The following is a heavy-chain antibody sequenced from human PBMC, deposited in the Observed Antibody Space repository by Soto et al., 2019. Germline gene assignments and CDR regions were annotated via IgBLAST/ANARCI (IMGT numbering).Heavy chain of an antibody. CDR3: ARGGAVRGVIMGTFGY. V-gene: IGHV4-31*03. J-gene: IGHJ4*02. Sequence: SETLSLTCTVSGGSISSGGYYWSWIRQHPGKGLEWIGYIYYSGSTYYNPSLKSRVTISVDTSRNQFSLKLSSVTAADTAVYYCARGGAVRGVIMGTFGYWGQGTMVTVYS. CDR2: IYYSGST. CDR1: GGSISSGGYY. D-gene: IGHD3-10*01.